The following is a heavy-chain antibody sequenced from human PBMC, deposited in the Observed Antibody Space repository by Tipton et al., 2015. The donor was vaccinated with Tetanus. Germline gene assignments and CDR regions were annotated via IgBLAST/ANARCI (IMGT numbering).Heavy chain of an antibody. D-gene: IGHD2-21*01. J-gene: IGHJ4*02. CDR1: GFTLSRYT. CDR2: ISGSSTII. V-gene: IGHV3-21*01. Sequence: SLRLSCAASGFTLSRYTLNWVRQSPEKGLEWVACISGSSTIIYYADSVKGRFTISRDNAKNSVYLEMNSLRDEDTAVYYCARDPVLGIGTHWGQGTRVTVSS. CDR3: ARDPVLGIGTH.